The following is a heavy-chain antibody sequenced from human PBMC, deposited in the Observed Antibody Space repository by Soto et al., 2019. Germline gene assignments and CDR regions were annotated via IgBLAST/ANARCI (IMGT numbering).Heavy chain of an antibody. J-gene: IGHJ4*02. V-gene: IGHV2-70*13. CDR3: ARMRGSYISPLDL. CDR1: GFSLNASGMC. Sequence: SGPTLVNPTQTLTLTCTFSGFSLNASGMCLTWIRQPPGRALEWLATIDWDGDKYYTSSLATRLTISKDTSKNQVALTMTNMQSVDTGTYFCARMRGSYISPLDLWGQGALVTVSS. D-gene: IGHD5-18*01. CDR2: IDWDGDK.